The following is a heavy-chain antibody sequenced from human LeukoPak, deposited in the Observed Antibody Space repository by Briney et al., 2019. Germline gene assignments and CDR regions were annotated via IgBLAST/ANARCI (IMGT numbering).Heavy chain of an antibody. J-gene: IGHJ4*02. CDR2: IYYSGST. V-gene: IGHV4-59*11. Sequence: PSETLSLTCTVSGGSISSHYWSWIRQPPGKGLEWIGYIYYSGSTNYNPSLKSRVTISVDTSKNQISLKLSSVTAADTAVYYCARNSAYSSSSGVNYWGQGTLVTVSS. D-gene: IGHD6-6*01. CDR3: ARNSAYSSSSGVNY. CDR1: GGSISSHY.